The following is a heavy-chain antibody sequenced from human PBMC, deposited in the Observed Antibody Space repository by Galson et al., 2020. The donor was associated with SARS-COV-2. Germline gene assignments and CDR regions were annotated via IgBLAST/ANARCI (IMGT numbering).Heavy chain of an antibody. CDR2: IKQDGSEK. CDR1: GFTFSRYW. D-gene: IGHD3-3*01. J-gene: IGHJ3*02. Sequence: GESLRLSCAASGFTFSRYWMSWVRQAPGKGLEWVANIKQDGSEKHYVDSVKGRFTISRDNAINSLYLQMNSLRAEDTAVYYCARVHYDFWSGYSANAFDIWGQGTMVTVSS. V-gene: IGHV3-7*01. CDR3: ARVHYDFWSGYSANAFDI.